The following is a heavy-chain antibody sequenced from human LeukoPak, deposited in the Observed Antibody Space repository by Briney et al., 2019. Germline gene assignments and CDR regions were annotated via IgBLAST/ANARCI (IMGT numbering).Heavy chain of an antibody. J-gene: IGHJ4*02. V-gene: IGHV1-18*04. CDR1: GYTFTSYY. CDR3: ARDFDWLTPGEEYYFDY. D-gene: IGHD3-9*01. CDR2: ISAYNGNT. Sequence: ASVKVSCKASGYTFTSYYMHWVRQAPGQGLEWMGWISAYNGNTNYAQKFQGRVTMTTDTSTGTAYMELRSLRSDDTAVYYCARDFDWLTPGEEYYFDYWGQGTLVTVSS.